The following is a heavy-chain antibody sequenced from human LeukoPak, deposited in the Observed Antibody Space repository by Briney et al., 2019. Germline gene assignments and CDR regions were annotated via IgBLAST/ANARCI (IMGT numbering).Heavy chain of an antibody. J-gene: IGHJ4*02. D-gene: IGHD6-13*01. V-gene: IGHV4-59*01. CDR2: IYYSGST. CDR1: GGSISSYY. Sequence: SETLSLTCTVSGGSISSYYWSWIRQPPGKGLEWIGYIYYSGSTNYNPSLKSRVTISVDTSKNQFSLKLSSVTAADTAVYYCARDVLAAPGTFDYWGQGALVTVSS. CDR3: ARDVLAAPGTFDY.